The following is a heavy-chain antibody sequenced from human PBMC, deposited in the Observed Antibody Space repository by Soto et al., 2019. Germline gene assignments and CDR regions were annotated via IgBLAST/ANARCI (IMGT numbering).Heavy chain of an antibody. CDR2: TYWDGDE. CDR3: TKSSDILTGYSDN. D-gene: IGHD3-9*01. CDR1: GFSLNTEGVC. Sequence: QITLRWSGPTLVKPTQTLTLTCAFSGFSLNTEGVCVAWIRQTPGKALEWLALTYWDGDERYSPSLRNRLTITADTSRNQVVLRMTDMDPVDTATYYCTKSSDILTGYSDNWGQGTLVTVSS. V-gene: IGHV2-5*02. J-gene: IGHJ4*02.